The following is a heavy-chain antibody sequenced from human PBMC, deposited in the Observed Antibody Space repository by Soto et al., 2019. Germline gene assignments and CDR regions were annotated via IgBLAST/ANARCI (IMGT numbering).Heavy chain of an antibody. CDR2: ISGSGGST. J-gene: IGHJ3*02. CDR3: AKEYVRYYDSQPGHAFDI. D-gene: IGHD3-22*01. CDR1: GFTFSSYA. Sequence: PGGSLRLSCAASGFTFSSYAMSWVRQAPGKGLEWVSAISGSGGSTYYADSVKGRFTISRDNSKNTLYLQMNSLRAEDTAVYYCAKEYVRYYDSQPGHAFDIWGQGTMVTVSS. V-gene: IGHV3-23*01.